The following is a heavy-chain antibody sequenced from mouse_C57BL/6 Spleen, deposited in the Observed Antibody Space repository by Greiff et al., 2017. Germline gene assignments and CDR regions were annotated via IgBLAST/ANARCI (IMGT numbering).Heavy chain of an antibody. J-gene: IGHJ1*03. Sequence: QVQLQQSGAELARPGASVKLSCKASGYTFTSYGISWVKQRTGQGLEWIGEIYPRSGNTYYNEKFKGKATLTADKSSSTAYMELRSLTSEDSAVYFCATTVVATYWYVDVWGTGTTVTVSS. CDR1: GYTFTSYG. D-gene: IGHD1-1*01. CDR2: IYPRSGNT. CDR3: ATTVVATYWYVDV. V-gene: IGHV1-81*01.